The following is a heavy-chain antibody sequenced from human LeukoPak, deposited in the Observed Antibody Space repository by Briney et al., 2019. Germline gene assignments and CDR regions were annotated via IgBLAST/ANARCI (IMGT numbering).Heavy chain of an antibody. D-gene: IGHD6-19*01. CDR1: GASSSSSY. CDR3: AKHSLKTDYSGGRIWDC. Sequence: SETLSLTCTVSGASSSSSYCSWIRQPPGKGLEWIGYIHYSGSTNYNLYLKSRVSISVVTSKNQFSLQLSSVTAADTAVYYCAKHSLKTDYSGGRIWDCWGQGTLVTVSS. CDR2: IHYSGST. J-gene: IGHJ4*02. V-gene: IGHV4-59*08.